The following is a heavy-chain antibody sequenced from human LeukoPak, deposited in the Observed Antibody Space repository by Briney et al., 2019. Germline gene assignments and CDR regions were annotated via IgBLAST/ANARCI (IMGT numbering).Heavy chain of an antibody. V-gene: IGHV4-59*01. CDR1: GGSISSYY. CDR3: ARARGIVATIYYFDY. D-gene: IGHD5-12*01. Sequence: SETLSLTCTVSGGSISSYYWSWIRQPPGKGLEWIGYIYYSGSTNYNPSLKSRVTISVDTSKNQFSLKLSSVTAADTAVYYCARARGIVATIYYFDYWGQGTLVTVSS. CDR2: IYYSGST. J-gene: IGHJ4*02.